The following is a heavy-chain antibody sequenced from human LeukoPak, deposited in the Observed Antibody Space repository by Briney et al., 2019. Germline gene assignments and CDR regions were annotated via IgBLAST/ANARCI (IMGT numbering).Heavy chain of an antibody. J-gene: IGHJ3*02. CDR3: ARGIRAGVWAFDI. Sequence: GGSLRLSCAASGFTVSNYDLHWVRQGTGKVLEWVSGISTAGDPYYPGSVKGRFTISRENAKKSLYLQMNSLRDGDTAVYYCARGIRAGVWAFDIWGQGTMVTVAS. V-gene: IGHV3-13*04. D-gene: IGHD3-10*01. CDR2: ISTAGDP. CDR1: GFTVSNYD.